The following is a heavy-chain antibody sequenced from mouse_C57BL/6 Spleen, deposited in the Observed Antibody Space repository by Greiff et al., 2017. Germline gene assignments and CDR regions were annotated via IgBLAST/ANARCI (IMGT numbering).Heavy chain of an antibody. D-gene: IGHD2-3*01. J-gene: IGHJ2*01. V-gene: IGHV14-4*01. CDR1: GFNIKDDY. Sequence: EVKLMESGAELVRPGASVKLSCTASGFNIKDDYMHWVKQRPEQGLEWIGWIDPENGDTEYASKFQGKATITADTSSNTAYLQLSSLTSEDTAVXYCTTGYYDYWGQGTTLTVSS. CDR3: TTGYYDY. CDR2: IDPENGDT.